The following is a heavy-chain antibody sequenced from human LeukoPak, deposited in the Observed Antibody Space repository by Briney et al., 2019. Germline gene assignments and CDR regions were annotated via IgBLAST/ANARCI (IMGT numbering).Heavy chain of an antibody. V-gene: IGHV3-53*01. D-gene: IGHD5-24*01. J-gene: IGHJ3*02. CDR2: IYSGGST. Sequence: GGSLRLSCAASGFTVSSNYMSWVRQAPGKGLEWVSVIYSGGSTYYADSVKGRFTISRDNAKNSLYLQMNSLRAEDTAVYYCARDRGRDGYNPWGAFDIWGQGTMVTVSS. CDR1: GFTVSSNY. CDR3: ARDRGRDGYNPWGAFDI.